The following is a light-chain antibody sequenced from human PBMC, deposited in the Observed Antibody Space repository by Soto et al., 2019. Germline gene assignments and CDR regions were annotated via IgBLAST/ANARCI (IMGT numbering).Light chain of an antibody. CDR3: QQHGQWPIT. V-gene: IGKV3-20*01. J-gene: IGKJ5*01. Sequence: EIVLTQSPGTLSLSPGERATLSCRASQSVSSKYLAWYQQKPGQAPRVLIYGTSIRASGVPERFSGGGSGTDFTLTITRLEPEDFAVYYCQQHGQWPITFGQGTRLEIK. CDR1: QSVSSKY. CDR2: GTS.